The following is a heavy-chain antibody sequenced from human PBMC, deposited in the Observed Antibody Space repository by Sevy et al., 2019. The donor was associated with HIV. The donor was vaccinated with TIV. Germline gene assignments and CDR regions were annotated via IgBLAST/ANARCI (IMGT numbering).Heavy chain of an antibody. V-gene: IGHV3-48*03. Sequence: GGSLRLSCTASGFTFSSYDMNWVRQAPGKGLEGFSKISGSGSSICYADSVKGGFTISRDNAKNSLNLQMNSLRAEDTAVYYCTRNGGAFDNGFDPWGQGTLVTVSS. D-gene: IGHD2-8*01. CDR1: GFTFSSYD. CDR2: ISGSGSSI. CDR3: TRNGGAFDNGFDP. J-gene: IGHJ5*02.